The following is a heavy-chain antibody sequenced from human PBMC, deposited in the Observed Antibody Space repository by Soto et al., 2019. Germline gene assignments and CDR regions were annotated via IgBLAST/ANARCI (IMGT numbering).Heavy chain of an antibody. Sequence: ASQTQSLPYTVSGGTIISGGYYWSLNRQHPGKGLEWIGYIYYSGSTYYNPSLKSRVTISVDTSKNQFSLKLSSVTAADTAVYYCARVGLPYLSTHGEFDYWGQGTLVTVSS. V-gene: IGHV4-31*03. D-gene: IGHD2-2*01. J-gene: IGHJ4*02. CDR2: IYYSGST. CDR1: GGTIISGGYY. CDR3: ARVGLPYLSTHGEFDY.